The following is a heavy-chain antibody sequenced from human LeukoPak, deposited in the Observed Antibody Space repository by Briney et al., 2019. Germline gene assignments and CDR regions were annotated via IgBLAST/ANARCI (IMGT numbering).Heavy chain of an antibody. V-gene: IGHV4-39*01. J-gene: IGHJ4*02. CDR1: GGSISSSSYY. CDR2: IYYSGST. D-gene: IGHD3-3*01. CDR3: HARTGYYDFWSGYPPIDY. Sequence: SETLSLTCTVSGGSISSSSYYWGWIRQPPGKGLEWIGSIYYSGSTYYNPSLKSRVAISVDTSKNQFSLKLSSVTAADTAVYYFHARTGYYDFWSGYPPIDYWGQGTLVTVSS.